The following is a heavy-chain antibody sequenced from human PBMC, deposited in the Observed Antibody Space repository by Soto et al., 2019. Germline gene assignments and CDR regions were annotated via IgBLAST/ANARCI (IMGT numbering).Heavy chain of an antibody. CDR3: ARGAKLRFLEWLYYFDY. J-gene: IGHJ4*02. V-gene: IGHV4-34*01. Sequence: ASETLSLTCAVDGGSFSGYYWSWIRQPPGKGLEWIGEINHSGSTNYNPSLKSRVTISVDTSKNQFSLKLSSVTAADTAVYYCARGAKLRFLEWLYYFDYWGQGTLVTVSS. CDR2: INHSGST. D-gene: IGHD3-3*01. CDR1: GGSFSGYY.